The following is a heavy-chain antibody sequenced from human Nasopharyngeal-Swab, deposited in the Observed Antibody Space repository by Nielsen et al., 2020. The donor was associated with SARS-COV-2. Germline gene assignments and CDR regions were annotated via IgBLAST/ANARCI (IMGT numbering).Heavy chain of an antibody. V-gene: IGHV1-46*01. D-gene: IGHD1-7*01. Sequence: ASVKVSCKASGYTFTSYYLHWVRQAPGQGPEWMGIINPTDGSTSYAQKFEGRVTMTRVTSTSTVYMELNSLRSEDTAVYYCARVLPFRITGTSGMDVWGQGTTVTAS. J-gene: IGHJ6*02. CDR1: GYTFTSYY. CDR3: ARVLPFRITGTSGMDV. CDR2: INPTDGST.